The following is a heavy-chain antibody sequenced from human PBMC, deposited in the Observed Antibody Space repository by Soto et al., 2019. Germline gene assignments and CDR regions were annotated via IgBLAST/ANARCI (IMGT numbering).Heavy chain of an antibody. D-gene: IGHD6-19*01. CDR3: ARDFGSSGWCSDGMDI. CDR1: GFTFSSYG. J-gene: IGHJ6*02. Sequence: QVQLVESGGGVVQPGRSLRLSCAASGFTFSSYGMHWVRQAPGKGLEWVAVIWYDGSNQYYADSVKGRFTISRDNSKNKLYLHMNSLRAEDTAVYYCARDFGSSGWCSDGMDIWGQGTTVTVSS. CDR2: IWYDGSNQ. V-gene: IGHV3-33*01.